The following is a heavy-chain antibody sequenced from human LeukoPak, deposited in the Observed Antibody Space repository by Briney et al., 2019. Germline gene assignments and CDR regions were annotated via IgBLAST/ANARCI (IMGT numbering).Heavy chain of an antibody. CDR3: AREMDYYDSGGYYPQWFDP. V-gene: IGHV4-31*03. CDR2: IYYSGST. CDR1: GGSISSGGYY. Sequence: SETLSLTCTVSGGSISSGGYYWSRIRQHPGKGLEWIGYIYYSGSTSYNPSLKSRVSISFDTSKNQFSLKLTSVTAADTAVYYCAREMDYYDSGGYYPQWFDPWGQGTLVTVSS. D-gene: IGHD3-22*01. J-gene: IGHJ5*02.